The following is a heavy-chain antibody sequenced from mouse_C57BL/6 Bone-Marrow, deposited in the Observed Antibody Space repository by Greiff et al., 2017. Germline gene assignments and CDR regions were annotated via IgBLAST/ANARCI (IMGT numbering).Heavy chain of an antibody. J-gene: IGHJ3*01. D-gene: IGHD2-4*01. CDR1: GYSITSGYY. CDR3: AREGYDYDSWFAY. V-gene: IGHV3-6*01. CDR2: ISYDGSN. Sequence: EVKLQQSGPGLVKPSQSLSLTCSVTGYSITSGYYWNWIRQFPGNKLEWMGYISYDGSNNYNPSLKNRISITRDTSKNQFFLKLNSVTTEDTATYYCAREGYDYDSWFAYWGQGTLVTVSA.